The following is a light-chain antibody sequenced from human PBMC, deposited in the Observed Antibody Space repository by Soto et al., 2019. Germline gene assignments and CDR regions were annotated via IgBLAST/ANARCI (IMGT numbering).Light chain of an antibody. CDR2: GAS. V-gene: IGKV3-15*01. Sequence: EIVMTQSPATLSVSPGERATLSCRASQSFSSNLAWYQQKPGQAPRLLIYGASTRATGIPARFSGSGSGTEFTLTINSLQSEDFAVYYCQQSHNWYTFGQGTKVDIK. J-gene: IGKJ2*01. CDR3: QQSHNWYT. CDR1: QSFSSN.